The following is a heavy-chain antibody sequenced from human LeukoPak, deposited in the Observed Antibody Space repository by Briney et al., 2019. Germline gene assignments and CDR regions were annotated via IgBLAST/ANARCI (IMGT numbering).Heavy chain of an antibody. V-gene: IGHV4-61*05. CDR1: GGSISSSSYY. D-gene: IGHD3-22*01. CDR3: ARLDSSGFGWFDP. Sequence: SETLSLTCTVSGGSISSSSYYWSWIRQPPGKGLEWIGYIYYSGSTNYNPSLKSRVTISVDTSKNQFSLKLSSVTAADTAVYYCARLDSSGFGWFDPWGQGTLVTVSS. J-gene: IGHJ5*02. CDR2: IYYSGST.